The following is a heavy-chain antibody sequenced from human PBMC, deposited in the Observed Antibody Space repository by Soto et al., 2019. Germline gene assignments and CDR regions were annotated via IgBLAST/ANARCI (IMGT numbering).Heavy chain of an antibody. D-gene: IGHD6-6*01. V-gene: IGHV3-23*01. CDR2: ISGSGRTT. J-gene: IGHJ1*01. CDR3: AKVLMGFAAHDEYFQH. CDR1: GFTFSSFA. Sequence: EVQLLESGGGLVQPGGSLRLSCAASGFTFSSFAMNWVRQAPGKGLEWVSAISGSGRTTYYADSVKGRFTISRDNSKNTLDLQMNSLRAEDTAVYFCAKVLMGFAAHDEYFQHWGQGTLVSVSS.